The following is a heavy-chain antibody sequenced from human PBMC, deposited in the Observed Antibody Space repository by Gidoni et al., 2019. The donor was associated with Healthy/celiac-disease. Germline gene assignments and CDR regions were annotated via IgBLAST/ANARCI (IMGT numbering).Heavy chain of an antibody. V-gene: IGHV3-21*01. Sequence: EVQLVESGGGLVKPGVYLRLSCAASGFTFSSYSMNWVRQAPGKGMEWVASISSSSSYIYYADSVKGRFTISRDNAKNSLYLQMNSLRAEDTAVYYCARGLLGGGYWGQGTLVTVSS. CDR2: ISSSSSYI. D-gene: IGHD3-16*01. J-gene: IGHJ4*02. CDR3: ARGLLGGGY. CDR1: GFTFSSYS.